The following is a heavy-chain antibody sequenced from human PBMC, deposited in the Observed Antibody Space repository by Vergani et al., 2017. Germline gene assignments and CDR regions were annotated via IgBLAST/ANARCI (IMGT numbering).Heavy chain of an antibody. D-gene: IGHD2-21*02. CDR3: ARDMRGVTPGYFDY. Sequence: QVQLQESGPGLVTPSETLSLTCTVSGGSISSYYWSWIRQPPGKGLEWIGYIYYSGSTNYNPSLKSRVTISVDTSKNQFSLKLSSVTAADTAVYYCARDMRGVTPGYFDYWGQGTLVTVSS. CDR2: IYYSGST. CDR1: GGSISSYY. J-gene: IGHJ4*02. V-gene: IGHV4-59*01.